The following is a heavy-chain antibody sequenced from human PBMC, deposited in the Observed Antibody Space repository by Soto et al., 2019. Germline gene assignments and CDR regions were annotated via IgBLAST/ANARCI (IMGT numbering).Heavy chain of an antibody. CDR1: GGSFSGYY. J-gene: IGHJ5*02. CDR2: INHSGST. CDR3: ARGSSWYFFDP. Sequence: SETLSLTCAVYGGSFSGYYWSWIRQPPGKGLEWIGEINHSGSTNYNPSLKSRVTISVDTSKNQFSLKLSSVTAADTAVYYCARGSSWYFFDPWGQGTLVTVSS. V-gene: IGHV4-34*01. D-gene: IGHD6-13*01.